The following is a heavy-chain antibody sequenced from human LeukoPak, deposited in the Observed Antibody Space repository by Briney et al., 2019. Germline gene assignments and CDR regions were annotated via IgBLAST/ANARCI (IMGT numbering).Heavy chain of an antibody. CDR1: GFTFSSYG. CDR2: IHYDDK. J-gene: IGHJ4*02. Sequence: GGSLRLSCAASGFTFSSYGMHWVRQAPGKGLEWVAFIHYDDKSYADSVKGRFTISRDNSKNTLYLQMNSLRAEDSAVYYCAKRGSLWVFDYCGQGTLVTVSS. CDR3: AKRGSLWVFDY. D-gene: IGHD3-10*01. V-gene: IGHV3-30*02.